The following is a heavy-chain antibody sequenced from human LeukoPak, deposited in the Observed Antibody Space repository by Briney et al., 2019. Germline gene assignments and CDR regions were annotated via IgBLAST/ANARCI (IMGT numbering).Heavy chain of an antibody. J-gene: IGHJ4*02. Sequence: GGSLRLSCAASGFTFSSYAMHWVRQAPGKGLEWVAVISYDGSNKYYADSVKGRFTISRDNAKNLLYLQMNSLRAEDTAVYYCARDGGNGLDYWGQGTLVAVSS. CDR3: ARDGGNGLDY. V-gene: IGHV3-30-3*01. CDR2: ISYDGSNK. D-gene: IGHD2-8*01. CDR1: GFTFSSYA.